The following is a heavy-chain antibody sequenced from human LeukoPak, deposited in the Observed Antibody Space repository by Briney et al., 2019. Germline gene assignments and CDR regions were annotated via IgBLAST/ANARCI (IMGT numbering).Heavy chain of an antibody. CDR1: GYTFTSYD. CDR2: MNPNSGNT. J-gene: IGHJ4*02. CDR3: ARAIPYDSSGYFFDY. V-gene: IGHV1-8*01. Sequence: ASVTISCKASGYTFTSYDINWVRQATGQGLEWMGWMNPNSGNTGYAQKFQGRVTMTRNTSISTAYMELSSLRSEDTAVYYCARAIPYDSSGYFFDYWGQGTLVTVSS. D-gene: IGHD3-22*01.